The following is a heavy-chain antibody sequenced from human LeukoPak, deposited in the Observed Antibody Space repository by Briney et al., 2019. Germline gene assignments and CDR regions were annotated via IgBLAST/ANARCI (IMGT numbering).Heavy chain of an antibody. CDR1: GFTVSSNY. CDR3: ARGYYDSSGYYYADY. J-gene: IGHJ4*02. CDR2: ISSSGSTI. D-gene: IGHD3-22*01. Sequence: GGSLRLSCAASGFTVSSNYMSWVRQAPGKGLEWVSYISSSGSTIYYADSVKGRFTISRDNAKNSLYLQMNSLRAEDTAVYYCARGYYDSSGYYYADYWGQGTLVTVSS. V-gene: IGHV3-11*04.